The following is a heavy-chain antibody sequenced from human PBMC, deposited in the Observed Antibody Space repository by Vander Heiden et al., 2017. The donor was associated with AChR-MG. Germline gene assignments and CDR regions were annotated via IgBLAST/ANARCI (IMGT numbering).Heavy chain of an antibody. CDR2: ISGSGGST. Sequence: EVQLLESGGGLVQPGGSLRLPCAASGFTFSSYAMSWVRQAPGKGLEWVSAISGSGGSTYYADSVKGRFTISRDNSKNTLYLQMNSLRAEDTAVYYCAKDRAYGDYPYYFDYWGQGTLVTVSS. J-gene: IGHJ4*02. D-gene: IGHD4-17*01. V-gene: IGHV3-23*01. CDR1: GFTFSSYA. CDR3: AKDRAYGDYPYYFDY.